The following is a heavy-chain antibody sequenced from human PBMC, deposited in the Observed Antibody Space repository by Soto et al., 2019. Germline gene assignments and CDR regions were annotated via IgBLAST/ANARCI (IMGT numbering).Heavy chain of an antibody. CDR2: IYYSGST. CDR3: ARVGGINWFDP. CDR1: GGSISSGSYY. D-gene: IGHD3-16*01. Sequence: QVQLQESGPGLVKPAQTLSLTCTVSGGSISSGSYYWSWIREHPGKGLEWIGYIYYSGSTYYNPSLKSRVTISVDTSKNQFSLKLSSETAADTAVYYCARVGGINWFDPWGQGTLVTVSS. V-gene: IGHV4-31*03. J-gene: IGHJ5*02.